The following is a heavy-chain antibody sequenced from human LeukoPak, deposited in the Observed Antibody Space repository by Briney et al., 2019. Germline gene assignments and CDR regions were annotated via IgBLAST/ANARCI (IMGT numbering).Heavy chain of an antibody. J-gene: IGHJ4*02. CDR3: AKVLYCSSTSCYTGGFDY. V-gene: IGHV3-23*01. CDR2: ISGSGGST. D-gene: IGHD2-2*02. CDR1: GFTFSNYA. Sequence: SGGSLRLSCAASGFTFSNYATSWVRQAPGKGLEWVSAISGSGGSTYYADSVKGRFTISRDNSKNTLYLQMNSLRAEDTAVYYCAKVLYCSSTSCYTGGFDYWGQGTLVTVSS.